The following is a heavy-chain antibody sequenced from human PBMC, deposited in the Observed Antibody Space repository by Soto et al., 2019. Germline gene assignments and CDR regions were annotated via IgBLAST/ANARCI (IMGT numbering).Heavy chain of an antibody. D-gene: IGHD6-6*01. CDR1: GFTFSSYA. J-gene: IGHJ4*02. CDR3: AKDWRWIAARRPKGYFDY. V-gene: IGHV3-23*01. CDR2: ISGSGGST. Sequence: GESLKISCAASGFTFSSYAMSWVRQAPGKGLEWVSAISGSGGSTYYADSVKGRFTISRDNSKTTLYLQMNSLRAEDTAVYYCAKDWRWIAARRPKGYFDYWGQGTLVTVSS.